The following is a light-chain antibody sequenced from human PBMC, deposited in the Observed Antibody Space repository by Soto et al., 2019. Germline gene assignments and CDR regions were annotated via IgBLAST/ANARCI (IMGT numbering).Light chain of an antibody. Sequence: IVLPQSPATLSLSPGERATLSCRASQSVSSHLAWYQQKPGQAPRLLIYDASNRATGIPARFSGSGSGTDFTLTISSLEPEDFAVYYCQQRRNWPLSITFGQGTRLEIK. CDR1: QSVSSH. CDR2: DAS. J-gene: IGKJ5*01. V-gene: IGKV3-11*01. CDR3: QQRRNWPLSIT.